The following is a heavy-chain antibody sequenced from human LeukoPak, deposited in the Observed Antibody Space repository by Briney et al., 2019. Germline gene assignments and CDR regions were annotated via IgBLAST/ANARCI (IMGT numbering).Heavy chain of an antibody. CDR3: ARDLARIVVPAAIPNWFDP. D-gene: IGHD2-2*01. V-gene: IGHV4-39*02. CDR1: AGSISSSSYY. CDR2: SYYSGST. J-gene: IGHJ5*02. Sequence: SETLSLTCTVSAGSISSSSYYWGWIRQPPGKGLEWMGSSYYSGSTYFNPSLKSRVHISVDTSSNPFSLKLSSVTAADTAVYYCARDLARIVVPAAIPNWFDPWGQGTLVTVSS.